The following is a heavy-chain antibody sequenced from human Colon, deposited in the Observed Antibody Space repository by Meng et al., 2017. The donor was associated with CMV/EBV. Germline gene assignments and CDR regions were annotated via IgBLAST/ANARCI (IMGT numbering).Heavy chain of an antibody. V-gene: IGHV3-33*06. CDR3: AKVKWQKTIVGATPLDY. D-gene: IGHD1-26*01. J-gene: IGHJ4*02. CDR1: GFTFSSYG. CDR2: IWYDGSNK. Sequence: GESLKISCAASGFTFSSYGMHWVRQAPGKGLEWVAVIWYDGSNKYYADSVKGRFTISRDNSKNTLYLQMNSLRAEDTAVYYCAKVKWQKTIVGATPLDYWGQGTLVTVFS.